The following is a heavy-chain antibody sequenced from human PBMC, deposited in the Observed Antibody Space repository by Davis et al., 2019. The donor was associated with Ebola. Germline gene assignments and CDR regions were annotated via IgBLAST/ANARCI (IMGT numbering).Heavy chain of an antibody. CDR2: ISSSGTYI. D-gene: IGHD5-12*01. Sequence: GESLKISCAASGFTLSSYSMNWVRQAPGKGLEWVSSISSSGTYIYYADSVKGRFTISRDNAKNSLYLQMNSLRVEDTAVYYCARDMDERGYPFGYYGMDVWGQGTTVTVSS. CDR1: GFTLSSYS. V-gene: IGHV3-21*01. CDR3: ARDMDERGYPFGYYGMDV. J-gene: IGHJ6*02.